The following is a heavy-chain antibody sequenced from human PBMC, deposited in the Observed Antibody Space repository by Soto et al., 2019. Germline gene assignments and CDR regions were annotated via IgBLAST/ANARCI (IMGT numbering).Heavy chain of an antibody. CDR1: GFTFSSYA. CDR2: ISGSGGST. J-gene: IGHJ6*02. CDR3: AKKIGDYYYYGMDV. V-gene: IGHV3-23*01. Sequence: EVQLLESGGGLVQPGGSLRLSCAASGFTFSSYAMSWVRQAPGKGLEWVSAISGSGGSTYYADSVKGRFTISRDNSKNTLYLQMNSLRAEDTAVYYSAKKIGDYYYYGMDVWGQGTTVTVSS. D-gene: IGHD3-3*01.